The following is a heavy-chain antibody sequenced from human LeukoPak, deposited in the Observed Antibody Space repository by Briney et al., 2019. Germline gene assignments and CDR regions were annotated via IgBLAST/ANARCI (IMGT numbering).Heavy chain of an antibody. CDR1: GGSISSYD. D-gene: IGHD5-18*01. CDR3: ARLGIQLWLRYYYYYMDV. CDR2: IYTSGSP. V-gene: IGHV4-4*07. Sequence: SETLSLTCTVSGGSISSYDWSWIRQPAGKGLEWIGRIYTSGSPNYNPSLKSRVTMSVDTSKNQFSLKLSSVTAADTAVYYCARLGIQLWLRYYYYYMDVWGKGTTVTISS. J-gene: IGHJ6*03.